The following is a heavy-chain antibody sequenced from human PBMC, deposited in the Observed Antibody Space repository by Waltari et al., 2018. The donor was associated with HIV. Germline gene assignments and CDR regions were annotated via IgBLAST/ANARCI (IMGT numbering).Heavy chain of an antibody. CDR1: GTLVSDNY. CDR2: LYGDGTT. Sequence: EVQLVQSGGGVVSPEESVRLSCAVSGTLVSDNYMSWIRQAPWKGLEWVAVLYGDGTTYYADSVKGRFVVSRDKAKNMFFLQMDYPRGADSATYFCARGIRYYAPWGQGVLVSVS. D-gene: IGHD3-3*01. J-gene: IGHJ5*02. V-gene: IGHV3-53*02. CDR3: ARGIRYYAP.